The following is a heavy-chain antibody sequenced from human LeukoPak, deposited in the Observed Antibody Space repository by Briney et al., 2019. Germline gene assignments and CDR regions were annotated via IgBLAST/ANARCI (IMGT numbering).Heavy chain of an antibody. Sequence: GGSLRLSCAASGFTFSSYWMSWVRQAPGKGLEWVANIKQDGSEKYYVDSVKGRFTISRDNAKNSLYLQMNSLRAEDTAVYYCARDADYYGSGSYYLWGQGTLVTVSS. J-gene: IGHJ5*02. V-gene: IGHV3-7*01. CDR2: IKQDGSEK. D-gene: IGHD3-10*01. CDR3: ARDADYYGSGSYYL. CDR1: GFTFSSYW.